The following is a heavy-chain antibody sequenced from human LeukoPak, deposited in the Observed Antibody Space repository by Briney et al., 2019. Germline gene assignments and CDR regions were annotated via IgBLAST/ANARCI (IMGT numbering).Heavy chain of an antibody. V-gene: IGHV1-69*05. D-gene: IGHD6-25*01. CDR2: IIPIFGTA. Sequence: SVKVSCKASGGTFSSYAISWVRQAPGQGLEWMGGIIPIFGTANYAQKFQGRVTITTDESTSTAYMELSSLRSEDTAVYYCARVLRVHSSGTSYYMDVWGKGTTVTVSS. CDR1: GGTFSSYA. CDR3: ARVLRVHSSGTSYYMDV. J-gene: IGHJ6*03.